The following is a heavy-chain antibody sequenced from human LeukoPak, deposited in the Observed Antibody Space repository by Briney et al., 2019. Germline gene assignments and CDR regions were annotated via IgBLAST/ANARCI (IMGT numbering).Heavy chain of an antibody. CDR2: TSGST. Sequence: SETLSLTCTVSGGSISSFYWSWIRQPAGKGLEWIGSTSGSTYYNPSLKSRVTISVDTSRNQFSLKLTSVTAADTAVYYCARDGPWKSDCWGQGTLVTVSS. D-gene: IGHD1-1*01. J-gene: IGHJ4*02. CDR3: ARDGPWKSDC. CDR1: GGSISSFY. V-gene: IGHV4-4*07.